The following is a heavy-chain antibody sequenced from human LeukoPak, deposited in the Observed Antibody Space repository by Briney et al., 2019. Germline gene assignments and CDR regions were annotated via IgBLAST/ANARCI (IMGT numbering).Heavy chain of an antibody. CDR3: ARDPNGDYIGAFEI. J-gene: IGHJ3*02. V-gene: IGHV3-23*01. CDR1: GFTFSDYA. CDR2: IRGSGGGA. Sequence: PGGSLRLSCAASGFTFSDYAMMWLRQAPGKGPECVSVIRGSGGGAGYADSVRGRFTISRDNSKNSLYLQMNRLRADDTAVYYCARDPNGDYIGAFEILGQGTMVTVSS. D-gene: IGHD4-17*01.